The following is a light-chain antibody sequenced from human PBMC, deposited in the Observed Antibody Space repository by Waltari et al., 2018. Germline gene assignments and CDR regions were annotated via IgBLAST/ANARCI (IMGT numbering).Light chain of an antibody. CDR3: QLAQRFPF. CDR2: AAS. V-gene: IGKV1-12*01. CDR1: QDIASW. J-gene: IGKJ3*01. Sequence: QMTQSPFSVSASIGDRVAISFRASQDIASWLAWYQQHPGKAPRLLVYAASNLQSGVPSRFSGSGSGTNFTLTINSLQPEDFATYYCQLAQRFPFFGPGTKVDVK.